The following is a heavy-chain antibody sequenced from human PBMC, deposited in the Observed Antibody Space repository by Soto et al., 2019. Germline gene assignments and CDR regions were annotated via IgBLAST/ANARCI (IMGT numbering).Heavy chain of an antibody. CDR2: IYHSGST. Sequence: PSETLSLTCAVSGYSVSSGYYWGWIRQPPGKGLEWIGSIYHSGSTYYNPSLKSRVTISVDTSKNQFSLKPSSVTAADTAVYYCARRGFFYGMDIWGQGTTVTVSS. CDR3: ARRGFFYGMDI. D-gene: IGHD3-3*01. V-gene: IGHV4-38-2*01. CDR1: GYSVSSGYY. J-gene: IGHJ6*02.